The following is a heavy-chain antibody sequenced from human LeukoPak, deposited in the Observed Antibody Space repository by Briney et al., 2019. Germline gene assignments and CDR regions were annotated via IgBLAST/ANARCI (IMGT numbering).Heavy chain of an antibody. CDR2: IIGSGSST. J-gene: IGHJ4*02. CDR3: ARDRMNDFWSGYYFDY. D-gene: IGHD3-3*01. CDR1: GFTFSGYW. V-gene: IGHV3-23*01. Sequence: GGSLRLSCAASGFTFSGYWMSWVRQAPGKGLQWVSVIIGSGSSTYFADSVKGRFTISRDNSRNTLYLQMNSLRAEDTAVYYCARDRMNDFWSGYYFDYWGQGTLVTVSS.